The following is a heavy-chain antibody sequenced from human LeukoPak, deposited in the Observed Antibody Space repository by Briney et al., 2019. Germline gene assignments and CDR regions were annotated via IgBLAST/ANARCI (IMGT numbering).Heavy chain of an antibody. CDR1: GGSISSYY. CDR3: ARHRNFDWLSYFDY. J-gene: IGHJ4*02. Sequence: SETLSLTCTVSGGSISSYYWSWIRQPPGKGLEWIGYIYYSGSTNYNPSLKSRVTISVDTSKNQFSLKLSSVTAADTAVYYCARHRNFDWLSYFDYWGQGTLVTVSS. D-gene: IGHD3-9*01. CDR2: IYYSGST. V-gene: IGHV4-59*08.